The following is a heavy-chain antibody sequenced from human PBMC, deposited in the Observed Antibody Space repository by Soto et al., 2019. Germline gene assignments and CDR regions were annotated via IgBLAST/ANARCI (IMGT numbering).Heavy chain of an antibody. CDR3: ATDVYYYDSSAYWAY. V-gene: IGHV3-21*02. J-gene: IGHJ4*02. CDR1: GFTFSSYS. CDR2: ITGSSSYI. Sequence: EVQLEESGGGLVKPGGSLRLSCAASGFTFSSYSMNWVRQAPGKGLEWVSSITGSSSYIYYADSVKGRFTISRDNAKNSLYLQMNSLRAEDTAVYYCATDVYYYDSSAYWAYWGQGPLVTVSS. D-gene: IGHD3-22*01.